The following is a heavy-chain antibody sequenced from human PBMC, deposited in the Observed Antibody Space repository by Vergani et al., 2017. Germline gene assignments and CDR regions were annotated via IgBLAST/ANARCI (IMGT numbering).Heavy chain of an antibody. V-gene: IGHV1-18*01. CDR2: ISAYNGNT. D-gene: IGHD5-18*01. CDR3: ARLGYSYGWLDAFDI. J-gene: IGHJ3*02. CDR1: GGTFSSYG. Sequence: QVQLVQSGAEVKKPGSSVKVSCKASGGTFSSYGISWVRQAPGQGLEWMGWISAYNGNTNYAQKLQGRVTMTTDTSTSTAYMELRSLRSDDTAVYYCARLGYSYGWLDAFDIWGQGTMVTVSS.